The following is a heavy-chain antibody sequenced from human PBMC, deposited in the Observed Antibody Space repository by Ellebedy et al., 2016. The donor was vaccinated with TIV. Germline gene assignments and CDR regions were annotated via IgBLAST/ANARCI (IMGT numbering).Heavy chain of an antibody. CDR3: ASSRAALTTDWGYWFDP. D-gene: IGHD7-27*01. CDR1: GGSFSSYY. J-gene: IGHJ5*02. V-gene: IGHV4-34*01. Sequence: GSLRLSXTVYGGSFSSYYWSWIRQPPGKGLECIGEINHSGATNYSPSLKSRVTISVDTSKNQFSLKLSSVTAADTAVYYCASSRAALTTDWGYWFDPWGQGTLVTVSS. CDR2: INHSGAT.